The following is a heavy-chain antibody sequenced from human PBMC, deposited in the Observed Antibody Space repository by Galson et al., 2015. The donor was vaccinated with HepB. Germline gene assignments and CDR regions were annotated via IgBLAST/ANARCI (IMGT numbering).Heavy chain of an antibody. Sequence: ETLSLTCTVSGGSISSYYWSWIRQPPGKGLEWIGYIYYSGSTNYNPSLKSRVTISVDTSKNQFSLKLSSVTAADTAVYYCARVYGSGYHDYWGQGTLVTVSS. CDR3: ARVYGSGYHDY. V-gene: IGHV4-59*01. CDR1: GGSISSYY. CDR2: IYYSGST. D-gene: IGHD6-25*01. J-gene: IGHJ4*02.